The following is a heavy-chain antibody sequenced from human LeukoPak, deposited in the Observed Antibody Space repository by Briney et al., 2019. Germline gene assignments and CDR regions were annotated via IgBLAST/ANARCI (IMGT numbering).Heavy chain of an antibody. J-gene: IGHJ3*02. D-gene: IGHD1-26*01. Sequence: GGSLRLSCAASGFTVSDNYMTWVHQTPGKGLEWVSSIYSAGATHYAESVKGRFTISRDNSKNTLYLQMNSLRAEDMAVYYCARIEWERLGRAFDIWGQGTMVTVSS. CDR3: ARIEWERLGRAFDI. V-gene: IGHV3-53*01. CDR1: GFTVSDNY. CDR2: IYSAGAT.